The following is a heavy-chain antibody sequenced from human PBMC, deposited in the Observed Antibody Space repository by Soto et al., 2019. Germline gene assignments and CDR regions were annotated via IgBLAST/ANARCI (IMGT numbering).Heavy chain of an antibody. CDR3: ARENYYDSSGYSALGFDY. Sequence: ASVKVSCKASGYTFTSYYMHWVRQAPGQGLEWMGIINPSGGSTSYAQKFQGRVTMTRDTSTSTVYMELSSLRSEDTAVYYCARENYYDSSGYSALGFDYWGQGTLVTVSS. V-gene: IGHV1-46*01. D-gene: IGHD3-22*01. CDR1: GYTFTSYY. J-gene: IGHJ4*02. CDR2: INPSGGST.